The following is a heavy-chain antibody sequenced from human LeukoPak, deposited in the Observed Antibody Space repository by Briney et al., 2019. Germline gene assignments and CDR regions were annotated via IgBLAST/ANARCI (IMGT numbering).Heavy chain of an antibody. CDR1: GFTFSSYG. V-gene: IGHV3-30*03. J-gene: IGHJ4*02. Sequence: PGGSLRLSCAASGFTFSSYGMHWVRQAPGKGLEWVAVISYDGSNKYYADSVKGRFTISRDNSKNTLYLQMNSLRVEDTAVYYCARGRVNMDNWGQGSLVTVSS. D-gene: IGHD3-22*01. CDR3: ARGRVNMDN. CDR2: ISYDGSNK.